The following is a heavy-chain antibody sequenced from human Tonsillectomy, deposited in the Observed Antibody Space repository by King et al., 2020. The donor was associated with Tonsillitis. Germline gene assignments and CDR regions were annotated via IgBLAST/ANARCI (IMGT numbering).Heavy chain of an antibody. D-gene: IGHD2-2*01. Sequence: VQLVESGGGVVQPGRSLRLSCAASGFIFSSYGMHWVRQAPGKGLEWVAVIWYDGSKKYYADSVKGRFTISRDDSKNTLYLQINSLRAEDTAVYYCARGQLLSTSWFDPWGQGTLVTVSS. V-gene: IGHV3-33*08. CDR1: GFIFSSYG. CDR3: ARGQLLSTSWFDP. CDR2: IWYDGSKK. J-gene: IGHJ5*02.